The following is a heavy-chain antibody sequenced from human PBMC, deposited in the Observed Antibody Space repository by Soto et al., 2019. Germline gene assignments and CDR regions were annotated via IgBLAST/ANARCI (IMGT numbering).Heavy chain of an antibody. D-gene: IGHD6-19*01. CDR3: AGDWPGMSVAGLGGYFDY. V-gene: IGHV3-7*01. CDR2: IKQDGSVK. CDR1: GFTFSSYW. J-gene: IGHJ4*02. Sequence: EVQLVESGGGLVQPGGSLRLSCAASGFTFSSYWMSWVRQAPGKGLEWVANIKQDGSVKYYVDSVKGRFTISRDNAKNSPYLQINSLRDEDTAVYYCAGDWPGMSVAGLGGYFDYWGQGTLVTGSS.